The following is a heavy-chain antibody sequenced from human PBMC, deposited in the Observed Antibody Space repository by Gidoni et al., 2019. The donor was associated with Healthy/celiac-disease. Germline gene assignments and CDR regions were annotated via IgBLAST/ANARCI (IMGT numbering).Heavy chain of an antibody. Sequence: QVQLVQSGAEVKKPGSSVKVSCKASGGTFSSYAISWVRQAPGRGLAWMGGIIPIFGTANYAQKFQGRVTITADESKRTAYMEMSSLRSEDTAVYYCAESRIAVAGNNWFDPWGQGTLVTVSS. CDR3: AESRIAVAGNNWFDP. D-gene: IGHD6-19*01. CDR1: GGTFSSYA. V-gene: IGHV1-69*01. J-gene: IGHJ5*02. CDR2: IIPIFGTA.